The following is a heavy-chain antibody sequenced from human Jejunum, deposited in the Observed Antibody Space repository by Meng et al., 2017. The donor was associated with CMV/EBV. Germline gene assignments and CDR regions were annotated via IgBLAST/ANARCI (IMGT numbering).Heavy chain of an antibody. D-gene: IGHD6-13*01. Sequence: NGSGSRFNTYWIGWVRQMPGKGLEWMGIIYPEDSDTRYSPSFQGQVTFSADKSINTAYLEWSSLKASDTAMYFCARDSGITETAPDFWGQGTLVTVSS. J-gene: IGHJ4*02. CDR2: IYPEDSDT. CDR1: GSRFNTYW. V-gene: IGHV5-51*01. CDR3: ARDSGITETAPDF.